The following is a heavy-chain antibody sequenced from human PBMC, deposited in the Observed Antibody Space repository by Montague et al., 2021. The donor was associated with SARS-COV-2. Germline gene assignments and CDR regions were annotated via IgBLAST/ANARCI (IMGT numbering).Heavy chain of an antibody. J-gene: IGHJ6*02. V-gene: IGHV3-7*01. Sequence: SLRLSCAASGFTFSNIWMSWVRQAPRKGLEWVANIKPDESEKNYVDSVKGRFSISRDNAKNSLYLQMDNLRAEDTAIYYCAKNGGAHGLDAWGQGTSVSVSS. CDR3: AKNGGAHGLDA. D-gene: IGHD4-23*01. CDR1: GFTFSNIW. CDR2: IKPDESEK.